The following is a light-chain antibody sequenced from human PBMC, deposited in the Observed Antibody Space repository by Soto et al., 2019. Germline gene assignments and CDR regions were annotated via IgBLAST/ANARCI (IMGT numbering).Light chain of an antibody. J-gene: IGKJ1*01. V-gene: IGKV1-8*01. CDR2: AAS. CDR3: QQYYTYPWT. CDR1: QDISNY. Sequence: ALRMTQSPSSFSASTGDRVTITCRASQDISNYLAWYQQEPGKAPKLLIYAASTLQSGVPSRFGGRGSGTDFTLTISCLQSEDFATYFCQQYYTYPWTFGQGTKVEIK.